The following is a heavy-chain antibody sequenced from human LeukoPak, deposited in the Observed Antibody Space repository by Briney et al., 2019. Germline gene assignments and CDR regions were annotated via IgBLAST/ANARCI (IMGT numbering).Heavy chain of an antibody. V-gene: IGHV4-59*01. D-gene: IGHD6-6*01. CDR1: GGSISSYY. Sequence: PSETLSLTCTVSGGSISSYYWSWIRQPPGKGLEWIGYIYYSGSTNYNPSLKSRVTISVDTSKNQFSLKLSSVTAADTAVYYCARDTSIAARPYYYYYMDVWGKGTTVTVSS. CDR2: IYYSGST. J-gene: IGHJ6*03. CDR3: ARDTSIAARPYYYYYMDV.